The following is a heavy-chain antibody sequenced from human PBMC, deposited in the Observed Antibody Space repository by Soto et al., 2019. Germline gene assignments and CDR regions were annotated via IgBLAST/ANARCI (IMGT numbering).Heavy chain of an antibody. CDR2: ISSGSVSI. D-gene: IGHD6-19*01. J-gene: IGHJ3*02. V-gene: IGHV3-48*02. CDR1: GFPFDLFN. CDR3: ARDRRGVAGTARAFET. Sequence: EVQLAESGGGFVQPGGSLRLSCVGSGFPFDLFNRNWIRQAPGKGLEWISYISSGSVSIYYADSVKGRFTISRDNAKNSLFLQMNSLRDEDTALYYCARDRRGVAGTARAFETWGQGTMVTVSS.